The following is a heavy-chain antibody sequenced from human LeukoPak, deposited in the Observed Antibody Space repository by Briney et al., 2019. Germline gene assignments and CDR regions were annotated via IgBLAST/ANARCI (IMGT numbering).Heavy chain of an antibody. V-gene: IGHV3-73*01. CDR3: YWRYCSSTSCLLYGMDV. J-gene: IGHJ6*02. CDR1: GYTFSGSA. CDR2: IRSNANSYAT. D-gene: IGHD2-2*01. Sequence: GGSLKLSCAASGYTFSGSAMHWVRQASGKGLEWVGRIRSNANSYATAYAASVRGRFTISRDDSKNTAYLQMNSLKTEDTAVYYCYWRYCSSTSCLLYGMDVWGQGTTVTVSS.